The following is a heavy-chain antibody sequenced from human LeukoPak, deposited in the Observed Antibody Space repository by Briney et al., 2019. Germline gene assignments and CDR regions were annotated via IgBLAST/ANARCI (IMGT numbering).Heavy chain of an antibody. CDR3: ARGFWHFDL. J-gene: IGHJ2*01. Sequence: GGSLRLSCAASGFTFSDYWMHWVRQTPGKGLVWVSRINTDGSSTGYADFVKGRFTISRDNAKNTLYLQMNSLRVEDTAVYYCARGFWHFDLWGRGTLVTVSS. CDR2: INTDGSST. CDR1: GFTFSDYW. V-gene: IGHV3-74*01.